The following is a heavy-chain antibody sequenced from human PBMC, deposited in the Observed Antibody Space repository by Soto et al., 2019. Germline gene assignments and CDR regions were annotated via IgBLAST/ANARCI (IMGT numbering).Heavy chain of an antibody. CDR1: GGSFSGYY. J-gene: IGHJ6*02. Sequence: PSETLSLTCAVYGGSFSGYYWSWIRQPPGKGLEWIGEINHSGSTNYNPSLKSRVTISVDTSKNQFSLKLSSVTAADTAVYYCARGLIRGYYYYYYYGMDVWGQGTTVTVSS. V-gene: IGHV4-34*01. D-gene: IGHD1-26*01. CDR2: INHSGST. CDR3: ARGLIRGYYYYYYYGMDV.